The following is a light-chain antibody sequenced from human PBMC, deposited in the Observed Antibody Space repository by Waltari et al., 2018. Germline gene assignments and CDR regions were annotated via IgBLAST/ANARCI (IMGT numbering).Light chain of an antibody. CDR1: QSLLHSNGYNY. CDR3: MQALQTPPWT. V-gene: IGKV2-28*01. CDR2: LGS. J-gene: IGKJ1*01. Sequence: DIVMPQSPLSLPVTPGEPASISCRSSQSLLHSNGYNYLDWYLQKPGQSPQLLIYLGSNRASGVPDRFSGSGSGTEFTLKISRVEAEDVGVYYCMQALQTPPWTFGQGTKVEIK.